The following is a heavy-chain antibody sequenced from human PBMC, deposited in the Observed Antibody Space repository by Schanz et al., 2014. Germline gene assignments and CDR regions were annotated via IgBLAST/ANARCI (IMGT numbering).Heavy chain of an antibody. Sequence: EVQLVESGGGLVQSGGSLRLSCAASGFSFSDYSMNWVRQAPGKGLEWISYIKISGDVFYTDSVKGRFTISRDNSKNTLFLQMNSLRAEDTAVYYCAKDGVEAVATVWGQGILVTVSS. V-gene: IGHV3-48*01. CDR2: IKISGDV. J-gene: IGHJ4*02. CDR3: AKDGVEAVATV. D-gene: IGHD5-12*01. CDR1: GFSFSDYS.